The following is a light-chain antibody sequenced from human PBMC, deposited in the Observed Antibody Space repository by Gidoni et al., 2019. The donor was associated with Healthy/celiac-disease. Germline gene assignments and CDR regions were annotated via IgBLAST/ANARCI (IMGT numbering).Light chain of an antibody. CDR2: RDS. V-gene: IGLV3-9*01. Sequence: SYELTQPLSVSVALGQTARITCGGNNMGSKNVHWYQQKPGQAPVQVIYRDSNRPSGIPERFSGSNSGNTATLTISRAQAGDEADYYCQVWDSSTLFGGGTKLTVL. CDR1: NMGSKN. J-gene: IGLJ2*01. CDR3: QVWDSSTL.